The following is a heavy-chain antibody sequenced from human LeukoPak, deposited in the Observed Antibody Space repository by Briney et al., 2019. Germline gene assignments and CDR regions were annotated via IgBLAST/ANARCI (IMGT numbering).Heavy chain of an antibody. CDR2: INPNSGGT. V-gene: IGHV1-2*02. CDR3: ARAGDSGNLA. D-gene: IGHD1-26*01. J-gene: IGHJ5*02. CDR1: GYTFTGYY. Sequence: GASVKVSCTASGYTFTGYYMHWVRQAPGQGLEWMGWINPNSGGTNYAQDFHGRVTMTRDTSISTACMELSRLRSDETAVYHCARAGDSGNLAWGQGTLVTVSS.